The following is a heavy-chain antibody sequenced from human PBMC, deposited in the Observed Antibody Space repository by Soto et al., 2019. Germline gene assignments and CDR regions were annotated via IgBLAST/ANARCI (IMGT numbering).Heavy chain of an antibody. J-gene: IGHJ4*02. CDR3: ARDQNGSGNYYTRYFDY. CDR1: GGSINSRYW. V-gene: IGHV4-4*02. D-gene: IGHD3-10*01. Sequence: LETLSLTCAVSGGSINSRYWWSWVRQSPGKGLEWIGEIYHSGSTNYNPSLKSRVTISVDKSKNQFSLNLSSVTAADTAVYYCARDQNGSGNYYTRYFDYWGQGTLVTVSS. CDR2: IYHSGST.